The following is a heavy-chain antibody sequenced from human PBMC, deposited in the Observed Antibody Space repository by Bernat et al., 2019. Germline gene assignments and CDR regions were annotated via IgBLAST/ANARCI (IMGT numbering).Heavy chain of an antibody. J-gene: IGHJ3*02. CDR2: IYYSGST. CDR1: GGSISSYY. V-gene: IGHV4-59*01. D-gene: IGHD1-1*01. CDR3: ARSQYLEFDVFDI. Sequence: QVQLQESGPGLVKPSETLSLTCTVSGGSISSYYWSWIRQPPRKGLEWIGYIYYSGSTKYNPSLKSRVTISVDTSKNQFSLKLSSVTAADTAVYYCARSQYLEFDVFDIWGLGAMVSVSS.